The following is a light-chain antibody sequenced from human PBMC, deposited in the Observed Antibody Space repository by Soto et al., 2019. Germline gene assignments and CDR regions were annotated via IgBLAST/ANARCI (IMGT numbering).Light chain of an antibody. Sequence: DIQMTQSPSSLSASVGDRVTITCRASQSINKYINWYQQKPGKAPNLLINGASSLQSGVPSRFSGSGSGTDFTLTISNLQPEDFATYYCQQSYNTPQTFGQGTKVDLK. V-gene: IGKV1-39*01. J-gene: IGKJ1*01. CDR2: GAS. CDR3: QQSYNTPQT. CDR1: QSINKY.